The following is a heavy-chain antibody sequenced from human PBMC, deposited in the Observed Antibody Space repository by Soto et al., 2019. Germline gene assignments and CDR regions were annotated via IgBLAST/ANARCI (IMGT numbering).Heavy chain of an antibody. CDR2: TRGSGGAT. CDR1: GFTFNTYA. J-gene: IGHJ6*02. V-gene: IGHV3-23*01. CDR3: PKDEYGAGMKDYYYYGMDV. Sequence: GGSLRLSCAASGFTFNTYAVTWVRQAPGKGLEWVSITRGSGGATDYADSVKGRFAISRDNSKNTLYLQMNSLRAEDTAVYYCPKDEYGAGMKDYYYYGMDVWRQGTTVTVSS. D-gene: IGHD3-10*01.